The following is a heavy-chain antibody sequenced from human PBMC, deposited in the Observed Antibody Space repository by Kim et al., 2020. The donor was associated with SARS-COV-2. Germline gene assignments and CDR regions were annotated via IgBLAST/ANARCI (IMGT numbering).Heavy chain of an antibody. J-gene: IGHJ2*01. D-gene: IGHD6-19*01. V-gene: IGHV3-30-3*01. CDR2: ISFDGSNK. CDR3: AGDGYSSGYQLYGFWYFDL. CDR1: GFTSSSYA. Sequence: GGSLRLSCAASGFTSSSYAMHWVRQAPGKGLEWVAVISFDGSNKYYADSVKGRFTISRDTSKNTLYLHMNSLRAEDTAVYYCAGDGYSSGYQLYGFWYFDLWGRDTLVTVSS.